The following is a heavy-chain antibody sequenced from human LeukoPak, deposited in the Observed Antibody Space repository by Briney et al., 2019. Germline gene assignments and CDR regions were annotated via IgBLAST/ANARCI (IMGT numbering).Heavy chain of an antibody. J-gene: IGHJ3*02. Sequence: ASVKVSCKASGGTFSNFPINWVRQAPGQGLEWMGGFNSMFRTADYARKFQGRVTVTTDESTTTAYMELSSLTSEDTAFYYCAGERHFHDSNGDFDAFDIWGQGTMVTVSS. V-gene: IGHV1-69*05. CDR2: FNSMFRTA. CDR3: AGERHFHDSNGDFDAFDI. D-gene: IGHD3-22*01. CDR1: GGTFSNFP.